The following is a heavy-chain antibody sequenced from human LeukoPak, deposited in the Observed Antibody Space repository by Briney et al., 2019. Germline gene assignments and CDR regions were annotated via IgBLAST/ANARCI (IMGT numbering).Heavy chain of an antibody. D-gene: IGHD3-22*01. Sequence: PGGSLRLSSAASGFTFEDYAMHWVRQAPGKGLEWVSFVTGDGSSTYYADSVKGRFTISRDNSKNSLYLQMNSLRIEDTALYYCAKDRDTTGYEHWGQGTLVTVSS. CDR3: AKDRDTTGYEH. V-gene: IGHV3-43*02. CDR2: VTGDGSST. CDR1: GFTFEDYA. J-gene: IGHJ1*01.